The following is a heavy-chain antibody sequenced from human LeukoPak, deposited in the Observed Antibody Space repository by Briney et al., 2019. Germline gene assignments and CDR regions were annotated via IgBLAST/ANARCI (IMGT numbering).Heavy chain of an antibody. D-gene: IGHD1-14*01. J-gene: IGHJ4*02. CDR2: INTITGNP. Sequence: ASVKVSCKASGYTFTNFAINWVRQAPGQGPEWMGWINTITGNPTYAQGFTGRFVFSLDTSVSTAYLQISSLEAEDAAVYYCARDPGSQRVNRLARRGDYWGQGTLVTVSS. CDR1: GYTFTNFA. V-gene: IGHV7-4-1*02. CDR3: ARDPGSQRVNRLARRGDY.